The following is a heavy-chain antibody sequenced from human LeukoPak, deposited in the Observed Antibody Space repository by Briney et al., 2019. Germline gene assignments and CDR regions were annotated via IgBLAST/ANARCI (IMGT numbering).Heavy chain of an antibody. CDR2: ISGSGLTT. V-gene: IGHV3-23*01. Sequence: GGSLRLSCVASGFTFSSYAMGWVRQAPGKGLEWVSAISGSGLTTHYAGSVKGRFSISRDNSKNTLYLQMDSLRAEDTALYYCAKRVVVGATSPYSDFQDWGQGTLVTVSS. J-gene: IGHJ1*01. CDR3: AKRVVVGATSPYSDFQD. CDR1: GFTFSSYA. D-gene: IGHD1-26*01.